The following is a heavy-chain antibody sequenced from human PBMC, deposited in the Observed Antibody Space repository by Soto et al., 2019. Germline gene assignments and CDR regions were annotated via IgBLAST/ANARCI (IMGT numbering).Heavy chain of an antibody. CDR2: ISTDGSIT. J-gene: IGHJ4*02. Sequence: GGSLRLSCAASGLIFSNYKMHWVRQAPGKGLVWVSRISTDGSITDYADTVKGRFTVSRDNAKNTLYLQMNSLRVDDTAVYYCARDTNGLHYWGQGTLVTVSS. V-gene: IGHV3-74*01. CDR1: GLIFSNYK. D-gene: IGHD2-8*01. CDR3: ARDTNGLHY.